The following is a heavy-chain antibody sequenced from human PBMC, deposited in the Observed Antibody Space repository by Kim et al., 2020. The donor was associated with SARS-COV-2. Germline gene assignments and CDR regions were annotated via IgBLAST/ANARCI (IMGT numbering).Heavy chain of an antibody. CDR2: IWYDGSNK. D-gene: IGHD1-20*01. J-gene: IGHJ6*02. CDR3: ARARRITGKLHPWYGMDV. Sequence: GGSLRLSCAASGFTFSSYGMHWVRQAPGKGLEWVAVIWYDGSNKYYADSVKGRFTISRDNSKNTLYLQMNSLRAEDTAVYYCARARRITGKLHPWYGMDVWGQGTTVTVSS. V-gene: IGHV3-33*01. CDR1: GFTFSSYG.